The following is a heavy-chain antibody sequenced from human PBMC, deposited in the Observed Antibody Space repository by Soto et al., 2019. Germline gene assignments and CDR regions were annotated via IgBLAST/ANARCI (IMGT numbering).Heavy chain of an antibody. CDR2: ISNDGSNK. V-gene: IGHV3-30*18. D-gene: IGHD6-6*01. CDR1: GFSFSTYG. J-gene: IGHJ6*02. Sequence: QVQMVESGGGVVQPGRSLRLSCAASGFSFSTYGMHWVRQAPGKGLEWMAVISNDGSNKYYADSVKGRFTISRDNSKDTLFLQMNSVRGEETAIYDCAKVIRADSTSSNLYYDSGMDVWGQGTTVTVSS. CDR3: AKVIRADSTSSNLYYDSGMDV.